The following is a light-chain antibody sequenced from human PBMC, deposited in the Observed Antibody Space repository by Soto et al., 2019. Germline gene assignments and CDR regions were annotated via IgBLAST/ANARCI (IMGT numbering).Light chain of an antibody. CDR2: EVY. V-gene: IGLV2-8*01. J-gene: IGLJ2*01. Sequence: QSALTQPPSASGSPGQSATISCTGAASDIGAYNFVSWYQQYPGKAPKLMIYEVYKRPSGVPDRFSGSKSGNTASLTVSGLQPEDEADYYCTSFAGSDKLIVGGGTKVTVL. CDR1: ASDIGAYNF. CDR3: TSFAGSDKLI.